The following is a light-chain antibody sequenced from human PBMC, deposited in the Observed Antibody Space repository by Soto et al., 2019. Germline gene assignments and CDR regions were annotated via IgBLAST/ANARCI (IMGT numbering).Light chain of an antibody. J-gene: IGKJ4*01. Sequence: EIVMTQSPATLSVSPGERATLSCRASQSVSSNLAWYQQKPGQAPRLLIYGASTRATGIPARFSGSGSGTEFTLTISTLNSEDFEVSYCYHYNNCHPPLTFGGGTKVEIK. CDR2: GAS. CDR1: QSVSSN. CDR3: YHYNNCHPPLT. V-gene: IGKV3-15*01.